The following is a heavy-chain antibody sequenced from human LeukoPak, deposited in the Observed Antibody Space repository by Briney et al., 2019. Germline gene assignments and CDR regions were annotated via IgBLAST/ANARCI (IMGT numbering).Heavy chain of an antibody. CDR3: ARDSSQWLADY. V-gene: IGHV3-33*01. CDR1: GFSFSDYG. D-gene: IGHD6-19*01. Sequence: GGSLRLSCAASGFSFSDYGMHWVRQAPGKGLEWVAVIWYDGSNKNYADSVKGRFTVSRDNSKNTLYLQMNSLRAEDTAVYYCARDSSQWLADYWGQEPWSPSPQ. CDR2: IWYDGSNK. J-gene: IGHJ4*01.